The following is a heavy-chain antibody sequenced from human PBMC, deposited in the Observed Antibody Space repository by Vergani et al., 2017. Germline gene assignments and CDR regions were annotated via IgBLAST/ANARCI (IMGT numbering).Heavy chain of an antibody. CDR2: ISGPGLST. CDR3: VRGGLATIYNWFDP. J-gene: IGHJ5*01. V-gene: IGHV3-23*01. CDR1: GFTFSNSA. Sequence: EVHLLESGGGLVQSGGSLRLSCAASGFTFSNSAVSWVRQAPGRGLAWVSSISGPGLSTYYADSVKGRFSISRDNSKNTVFLQMHSLRAEDTAIYYCVRGGLATIYNWFDPWGQGTRVTVSS. D-gene: IGHD5-24*01.